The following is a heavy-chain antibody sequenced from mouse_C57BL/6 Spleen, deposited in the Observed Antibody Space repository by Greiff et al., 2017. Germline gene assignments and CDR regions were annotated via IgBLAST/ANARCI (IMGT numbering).Heavy chain of an antibody. CDR1: GYAFSSYW. V-gene: IGHV1-82*01. Sequence: VQLQQPGPELVKPGASVKISCKASGYAFSSYWMNWVKQRPGKGLEWIGRIYPGDGDTNYNGKFKGKATLTAYTSSSTAYMQLISLTSEDAAVYFCARSAGMAYFDVWGTGTTVTVSS. CDR3: ARSAGMAYFDV. CDR2: IYPGDGDT. J-gene: IGHJ1*03. D-gene: IGHD1-2*01.